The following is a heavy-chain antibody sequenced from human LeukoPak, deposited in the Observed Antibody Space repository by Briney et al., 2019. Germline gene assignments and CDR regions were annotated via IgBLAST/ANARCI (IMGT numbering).Heavy chain of an antibody. CDR3: ARVMAGYSYMDV. Sequence: GGSLRLSCAASGFTFSRYAMNWVRQAPGKGLEWVSSISTTSSSSYIHYADSMKGRFTISRDNAKSSLYLQMNSLRAEDTAVYYCARVMAGYSYMDVWGRGTTVSVSS. J-gene: IGHJ6*03. D-gene: IGHD3-10*01. CDR2: ISTTSSSSYI. V-gene: IGHV3-21*01. CDR1: GFTFSRYA.